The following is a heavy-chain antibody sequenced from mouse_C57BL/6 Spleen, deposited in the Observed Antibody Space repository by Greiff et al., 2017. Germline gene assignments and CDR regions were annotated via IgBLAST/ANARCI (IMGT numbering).Heavy chain of an antibody. Sequence: QVQLQQSGAELARPGASVKMSCKASGYTFTSYTMHWVKQRPGQGLEWIGYINPSSGNTKYNQKFKDKATLTADKSSSTAYMQQSSLTSEDAAVYYCARNYYSNYLDYWGQGTTLTVSS. J-gene: IGHJ2*01. D-gene: IGHD2-5*01. V-gene: IGHV1-4*01. CDR1: GYTFTSYT. CDR3: ARNYYSNYLDY. CDR2: INPSSGNT.